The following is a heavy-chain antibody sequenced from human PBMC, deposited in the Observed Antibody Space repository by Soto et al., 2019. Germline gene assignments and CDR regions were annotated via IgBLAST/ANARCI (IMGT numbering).Heavy chain of an antibody. D-gene: IGHD6-19*01. J-gene: IGHJ4*02. CDR1: GYTFTGYY. V-gene: IGHV1-2*04. CDR3: ARTSYSSGWYSYDY. Sequence: QVQLVQSGAEVKKPGASVKVSCKASGYTFTGYYMHWVRQAPGQGLEWMGWINPNSGGTNYAQKFQGWVTMTRDTSISTAYMELSRLRSDDTAVYYWARTSYSSGWYSYDYWGQGTLVTVSS. CDR2: INPNSGGT.